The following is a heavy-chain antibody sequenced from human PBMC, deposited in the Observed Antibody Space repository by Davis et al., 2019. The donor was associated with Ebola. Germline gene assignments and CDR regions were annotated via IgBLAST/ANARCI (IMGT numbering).Heavy chain of an antibody. J-gene: IGHJ4*02. CDR3: ARGYDFWSGYYGY. CDR2: INHSGST. Sequence: PSETLSLTCAVYGGSFSGYYWSWIRQPPGKGLEWIGEINHSGSTNYNPSLKSRVTISVDTSNNQFSLKLSSVTAADTAVYYCARGYDFWSGYYGYWGQGTLVTVSS. CDR1: GGSFSGYY. V-gene: IGHV4-34*01. D-gene: IGHD3-3*01.